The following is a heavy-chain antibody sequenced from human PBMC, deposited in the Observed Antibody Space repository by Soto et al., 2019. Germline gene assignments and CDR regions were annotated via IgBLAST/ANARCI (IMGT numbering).Heavy chain of an antibody. J-gene: IGHJ6*02. Sequence: QVQLVQSGAEVKKSGASVKVSCKASGYTFTGYYMPWVRQAPGQGLEWMGWINPNSGGTNYAQKFQGRVNMTSDTAISTAYMDLSRLRSDDTAVYYRARRMVYDPYYCVMDVWGQGTTVTVSS. CDR2: INPNSGGT. V-gene: IGHV1-2*02. CDR1: GYTFTGYY. D-gene: IGHD2-8*01. CDR3: ARRMVYDPYYCVMDV.